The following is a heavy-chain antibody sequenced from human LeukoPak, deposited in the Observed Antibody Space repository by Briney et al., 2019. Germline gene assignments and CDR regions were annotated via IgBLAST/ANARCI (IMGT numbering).Heavy chain of an antibody. CDR1: GFTLSNYW. CDR2: IKQDGRDK. CDR3: AWDGLTHGLDV. Sequence: GGSLRLSCAASGFTLSNYWMSWVRQAPGKGLEWVANIKQDGRDKYYVDSVTGRFTISKDNPKNSVYLQMNSLRPEDTAICYCAWDGLTHGLDVWGQGTTVTISS. J-gene: IGHJ6*02. V-gene: IGHV3-7*01. D-gene: IGHD3-22*01.